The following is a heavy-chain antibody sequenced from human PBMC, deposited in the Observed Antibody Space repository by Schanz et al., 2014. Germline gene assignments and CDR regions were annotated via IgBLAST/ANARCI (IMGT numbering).Heavy chain of an antibody. D-gene: IGHD3-16*01. Sequence: QVQLVQSGAEVKKPGASVKVSCKASGYTFTSYDINWVRQAAGQGLEWMGWMNSKTGNTGYAQRLQGRDTMTRNASIATAYLKLSSLRSEETAVYYCTKGSTFGRWGQGALVTVSS. V-gene: IGHV1-8*01. CDR3: TKGSTFGR. CDR1: GYTFTSYD. J-gene: IGHJ4*02. CDR2: MNSKTGNT.